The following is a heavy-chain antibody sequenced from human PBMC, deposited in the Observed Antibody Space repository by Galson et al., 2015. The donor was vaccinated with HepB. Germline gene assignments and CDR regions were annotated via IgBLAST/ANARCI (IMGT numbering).Heavy chain of an antibody. CDR3: AYSSALAPFDP. CDR1: GFTFTSSA. V-gene: IGHV1-58*02. D-gene: IGHD2-21*01. Sequence: SVKVSCKASGFTFTSSAMQWVRQARGQRLEWIGWIVVGSGNTNYAQKFQERVTITRNMSTSTAYMELSSLRSEDTAVYYCAYSSALAPFDPWGQGTLVTVSS. CDR2: IVVGSGNT. J-gene: IGHJ5*02.